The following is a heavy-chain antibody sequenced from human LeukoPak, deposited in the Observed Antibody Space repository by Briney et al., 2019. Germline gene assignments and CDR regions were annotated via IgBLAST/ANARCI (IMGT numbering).Heavy chain of an antibody. V-gene: IGHV3-11*01. Sequence: GGSLRLSCAASGFTFSDYYMSWIRQAPGKGLEWVSYISSSGSTIYYADSVKGRFTISRNNAKNSLYLQMNSLRAEDTAVYYCASLYSGSYRERYWGQGTLVTVSS. CDR3: ASLYSGSYRERY. CDR2: ISSSGSTI. CDR1: GFTFSDYY. J-gene: IGHJ4*02. D-gene: IGHD1-26*01.